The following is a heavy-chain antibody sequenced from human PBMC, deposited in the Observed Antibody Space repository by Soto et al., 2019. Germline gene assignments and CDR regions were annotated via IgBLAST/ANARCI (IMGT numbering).Heavy chain of an antibody. Sequence: QVTLKESGPVLVKPTETLTLTCTVSGFSLSNARMGVSWIRQPPGKALEWLAHIFSNDEKSYSTSLKSRLTSSKDTAKSQVVLTKTNMDPVDTATYYCARIRIAAAGTSLGSGAGWDYWGQGTLVTVSS. CDR1: GFSLSNARMG. CDR2: IFSNDEK. D-gene: IGHD6-13*01. J-gene: IGHJ4*02. V-gene: IGHV2-26*01. CDR3: ARIRIAAAGTSLGSGAGWDY.